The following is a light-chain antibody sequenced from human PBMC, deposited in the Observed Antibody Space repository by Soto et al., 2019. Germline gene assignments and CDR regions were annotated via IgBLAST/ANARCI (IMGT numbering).Light chain of an antibody. CDR1: QTVGYY. V-gene: IGKV3-15*01. Sequence: EVVMTQSPATLYVSPGERVTLSCRASQTVGYYLAWYQHKPGQAPRLLIYGASTRVTGIPTMFSGSGSGTEFTLTISSLHDEDFAVYYCQQDNNWPWTFGQGTKVEIK. CDR2: GAS. J-gene: IGKJ1*01. CDR3: QQDNNWPWT.